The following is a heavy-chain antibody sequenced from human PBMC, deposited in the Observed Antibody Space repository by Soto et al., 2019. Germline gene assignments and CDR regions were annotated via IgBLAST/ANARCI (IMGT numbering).Heavy chain of an antibody. CDR2: ISGYGGIT. Sequence: VQLVQSGAEVKSPGASVQVSCRSSGYSFTTYGFSWVRQAPGRGREWMRYISGYGGITHYAEKFRGRVIMTTDTSTTTAYLDLRSLRSDDTAAYYCATYYTGSGSYYRFDSWGQGTLVTVAP. V-gene: IGHV1-18*01. CDR3: ATYYTGSGSYYRFDS. J-gene: IGHJ4*02. D-gene: IGHD3-10*01. CDR1: GYSFTTYG.